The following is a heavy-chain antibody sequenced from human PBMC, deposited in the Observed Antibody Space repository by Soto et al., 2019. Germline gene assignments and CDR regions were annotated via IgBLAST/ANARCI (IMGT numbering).Heavy chain of an antibody. CDR1: GFTFSSYA. D-gene: IGHD2-15*01. V-gene: IGHV3-23*01. Sequence: GGSLRLSCAASGFTFSSYAMGWVRQGPGKGLEWVAVVSIGGSTHYADSVRGRFTISRDNSKNTLSLQMNSLTAEDTAVYFCAKRRGAGGHFDYWGQGVLLTVSS. CDR3: AKRRGAGGHFDY. J-gene: IGHJ4*02. CDR2: VSIGGST.